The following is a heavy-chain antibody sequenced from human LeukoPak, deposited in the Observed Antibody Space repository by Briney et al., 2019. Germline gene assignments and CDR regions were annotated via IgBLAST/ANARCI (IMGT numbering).Heavy chain of an antibody. CDR1: GGSISIYY. V-gene: IGHV4-59*08. Sequence: PSETLSLTCTVSGGSISIYYWSWIRQPPGKGLEWIGYIYYSGSTNYNPSLKSRVTISVDTSKNQFSLKLSSVTAADTAVYYCARLAWDSSWGPGDVWGKGTTVTVSS. J-gene: IGHJ6*04. CDR3: ARLAWDSSWGPGDV. D-gene: IGHD6-13*01. CDR2: IYYSGST.